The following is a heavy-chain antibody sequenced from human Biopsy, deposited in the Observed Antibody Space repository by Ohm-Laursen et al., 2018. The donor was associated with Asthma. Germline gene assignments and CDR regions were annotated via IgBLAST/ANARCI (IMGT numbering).Heavy chain of an antibody. J-gene: IGHJ1*01. D-gene: IGHD3-3*02. Sequence: SLRLSCSASGFMFRSFGMHWVRQAPGKGLEWVAVISYDGNHKFYEDSVKGRFTISRDNSKNTLYLQMNSLRAEDTAVYYCARTFHFWSPYHAEHYQLWGQGTLVTAPS. CDR2: ISYDGNHK. CDR1: GFMFRSFG. V-gene: IGHV3-30*03. CDR3: ARTFHFWSPYHAEHYQL.